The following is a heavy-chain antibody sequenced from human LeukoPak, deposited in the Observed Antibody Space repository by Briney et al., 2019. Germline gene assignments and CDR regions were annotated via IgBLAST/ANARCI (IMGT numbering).Heavy chain of an antibody. V-gene: IGHV3-30*02. J-gene: IGHJ6*03. CDR1: GFTFSSYG. Sequence: PGGSLRLSCAASGFTFSSYGMHWVRQAPGKGLEWVTFIRSDGYNKYYADSVKGRFTISRDNSKNALYLQMNSLRAEDTAVYYCAKVPGPYVRFLEWSTMDVWGKGTTVTVSS. CDR2: IRSDGYNK. D-gene: IGHD3-3*01. CDR3: AKVPGPYVRFLEWSTMDV.